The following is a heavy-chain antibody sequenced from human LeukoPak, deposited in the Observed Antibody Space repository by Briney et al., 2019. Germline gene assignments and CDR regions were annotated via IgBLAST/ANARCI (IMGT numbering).Heavy chain of an antibody. CDR3: ARVNDYDSGSLYRPIDY. J-gene: IGHJ4*02. CDR1: GFTFNNYW. Sequence: GGSLRLSCEASGFTFNNYWKSWFRQAPGKGLEWVANIKQDESEKNYVDSVKGRFTISRDNVKNSLYLQMNSLRAEDTAVYSCARVNDYDSGSLYRPIDYWGQGTLVTVSS. D-gene: IGHD3-10*01. CDR2: IKQDESEK. V-gene: IGHV3-7*01.